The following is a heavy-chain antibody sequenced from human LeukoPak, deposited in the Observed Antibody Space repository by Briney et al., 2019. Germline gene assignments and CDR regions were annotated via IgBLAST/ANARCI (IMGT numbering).Heavy chain of an antibody. D-gene: IGHD3-10*01. CDR3: AKELSGGSGSYQLDY. CDR1: GFTFDDYA. J-gene: IGHJ4*02. Sequence: GGSLRLSCAASGFTFDDYAMHWVRQAPGKGLEWVSGISWNSGSIGYADSMKGRFTISRDNAKNSLYLQMNSLRAEDTALYYCAKELSGGSGSYQLDYWGQGTLVTVSS. V-gene: IGHV3-9*01. CDR2: ISWNSGSI.